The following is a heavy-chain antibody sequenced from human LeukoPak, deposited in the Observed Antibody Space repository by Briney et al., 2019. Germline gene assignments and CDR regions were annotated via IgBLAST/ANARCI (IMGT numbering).Heavy chain of an antibody. J-gene: IGHJ4*02. D-gene: IGHD6-19*01. Sequence: PGGSLRLSCAASGFTFSNYWIHWVRQAPGKGPVWVSLINSDGSGTSYADSVKGRFTVSRDNAKNTLYLQMNSLRVEDTAVYYCARGTSVAGSDYWGQGTLVTVSS. CDR1: GFTFSNYW. CDR2: INSDGSGT. V-gene: IGHV3-74*01. CDR3: ARGTSVAGSDY.